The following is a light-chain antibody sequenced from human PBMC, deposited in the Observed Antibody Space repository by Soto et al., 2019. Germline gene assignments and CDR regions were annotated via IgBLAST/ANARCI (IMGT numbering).Light chain of an antibody. V-gene: IGLV2-14*01. CDR1: SSDVGAHNF. J-gene: IGLJ2*01. CDR3: SSYTTNKTLL. CDR2: EIS. Sequence: QSVLTQPASVSGSPGQSITISCTGNSSDVGAHNFVSWYQQHPGKAPKLIFYEISNRPPGLSDRFSGSKSGITASLTISGLQAEDEADYFCSSYTTNKTLLFGGGTQLTVL.